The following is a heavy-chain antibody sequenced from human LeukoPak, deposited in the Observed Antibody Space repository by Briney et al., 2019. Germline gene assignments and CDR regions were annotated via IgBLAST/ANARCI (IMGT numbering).Heavy chain of an antibody. CDR2: IYRSGRT. Sequence: SEPLSLTCSGSNYSISNSLYWGWLRQPPGNGLEWIGSIYRSGRTFYHPSLKSRVTISLDTSKNQFSMKLRSVTAADTAVYFCARGTYGYYMDVWGKGTTVTVSS. CDR3: ARGTYGYYMDV. D-gene: IGHD4-17*01. V-gene: IGHV4-38-2*02. J-gene: IGHJ6*03. CDR1: NYSISNSLY.